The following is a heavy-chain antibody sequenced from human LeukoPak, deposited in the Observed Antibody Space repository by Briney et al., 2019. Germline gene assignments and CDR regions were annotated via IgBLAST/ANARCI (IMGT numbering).Heavy chain of an antibody. D-gene: IGHD1-1*01. CDR1: GYTFTGYY. CDR2: INPNSGGT. V-gene: IGHV1-2*02. J-gene: IGHJ4*02. CDR3: ACQTGALPSIDY. Sequence: ASVKVSCKASGYTFTGYYMHWVRQAPGQGLEWMGWINPNSGGTNYAQKFQGRVTMTRDTSISTAYMELSRLRSDDTTVYYCACQTGALPSIDYWGQGTLVTVSS.